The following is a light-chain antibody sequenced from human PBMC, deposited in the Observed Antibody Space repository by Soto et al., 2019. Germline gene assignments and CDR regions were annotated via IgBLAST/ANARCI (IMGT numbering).Light chain of an antibody. CDR2: GAS. CDR3: QQYGTSPPT. J-gene: IGKJ3*01. CDR1: QSVNSNY. Sequence: EIVLTQSPGTLSLSPGGRATLSCRASQSVNSNYLAWYQQKPGQAPRLLIYGASTRATGIPDRFSGSASGTHFTLTISGLEPEDFAVYSCQQYGTSPPTFGPGTKVDIK. V-gene: IGKV3-20*01.